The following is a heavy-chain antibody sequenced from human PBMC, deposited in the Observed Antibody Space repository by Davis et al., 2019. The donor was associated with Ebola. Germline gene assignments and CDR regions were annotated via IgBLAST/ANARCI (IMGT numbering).Heavy chain of an antibody. Sequence: PSETLSLTCTVSGGSISSGGYYWSWIRQHPGKGLEWIGYIYYSGSTYYNPSLKSRVTISVDTSKNQFSLKLSSVTAADTAVYYCSRAAYYYDSSGYQDWGQGTLVTVSS. CDR2: IYYSGST. D-gene: IGHD3-22*01. CDR1: GGSISSGGYY. J-gene: IGHJ4*02. CDR3: SRAAYYYDSSGYQD. V-gene: IGHV4-31*03.